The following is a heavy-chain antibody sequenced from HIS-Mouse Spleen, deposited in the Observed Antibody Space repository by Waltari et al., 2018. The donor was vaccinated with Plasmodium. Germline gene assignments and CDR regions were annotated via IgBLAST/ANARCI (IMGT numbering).Heavy chain of an antibody. Sequence: QLQLQESGPGLVKPSETLSLTCTVSGGSISSSSYYWGWIRQPPGKGLEWIGSIYYSGSTYYNPSLKRRVTISVDTSKNQFSLKLSAVTAADTAVYYCARVPYYYDSSGYGMGWFDPWGQGTLVTVSS. CDR1: GGSISSSSYY. CDR2: IYYSGST. CDR3: ARVPYYYDSSGYGMGWFDP. V-gene: IGHV4-39*07. D-gene: IGHD3-22*01. J-gene: IGHJ5*02.